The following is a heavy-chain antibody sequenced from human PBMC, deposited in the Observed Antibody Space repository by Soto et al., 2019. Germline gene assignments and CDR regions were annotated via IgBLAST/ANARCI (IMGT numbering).Heavy chain of an antibody. V-gene: IGHV4-59*01. CDR3: ARDRGVNSGSYSYYFDY. Sequence: SETLSLTCTVSGGSISTYYWNWIRQPPGKRLEWIGYIYYGGTTNYNPSLKSRVTISVDTSKNQFSLKLSSVTAADTAVYYCARDRGVNSGSYSYYFDYWGQGTLVTVSS. CDR2: IYYGGTT. D-gene: IGHD1-26*01. J-gene: IGHJ4*02. CDR1: GGSISTYY.